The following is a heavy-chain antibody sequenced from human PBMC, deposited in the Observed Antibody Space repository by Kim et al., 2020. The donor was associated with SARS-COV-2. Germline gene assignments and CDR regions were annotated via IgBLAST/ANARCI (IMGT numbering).Heavy chain of an antibody. CDR2: ISSSSSTI. D-gene: IGHD3-16*01. J-gene: IGHJ3*02. CDR1: GFTFSSYS. CDR3: ARVEISWGLKGHDAFDI. Sequence: GGSLRLSCAASGFTFSSYSMNWVRQAPGKGLEWVSYISSSSSTIYYADSVKGRFTISRDNAKNSLYLQMNSLRAEDTAVYYCARVEISWGLKGHDAFDIWGQGTMVTVSS. V-gene: IGHV3-48*04.